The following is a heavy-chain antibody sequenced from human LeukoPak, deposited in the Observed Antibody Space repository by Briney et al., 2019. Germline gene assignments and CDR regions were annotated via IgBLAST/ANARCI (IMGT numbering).Heavy chain of an antibody. V-gene: IGHV4-39*07. D-gene: IGHD6-25*01. J-gene: IGHJ4*02. CDR1: GGSISSSSYY. CDR3: ARVVPGRRNY. CDR2: IYYSGST. Sequence: SETLSLTCTVSGGSISSSSYYWGWIRQPPGKGLEWIGSIYYSGSTYYNPSLKSRVTISVDTSKNQFSLKLSSVTAADTAVYYCARVVPGRRNYWGQGTLVTVSS.